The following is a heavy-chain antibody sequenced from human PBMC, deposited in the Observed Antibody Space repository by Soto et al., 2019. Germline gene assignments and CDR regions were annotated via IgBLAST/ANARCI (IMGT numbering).Heavy chain of an antibody. CDR1: GFTFSTYA. J-gene: IGHJ6*02. CDR3: AKKQGGYYYYGMDV. V-gene: IGHV3-23*01. CDR2: IGAGGGST. D-gene: IGHD3-16*01. Sequence: EVQLLESGGGLVQPGGSLRLSCVASGFTFSTYAMSWVRQAPGKGLEWVSVIGAGGGSTYYADSVKGRFTISRDNSKNTLYLQMNSLRAEDTAVYYCAKKQGGYYYYGMDVWGQGTTVTVSS.